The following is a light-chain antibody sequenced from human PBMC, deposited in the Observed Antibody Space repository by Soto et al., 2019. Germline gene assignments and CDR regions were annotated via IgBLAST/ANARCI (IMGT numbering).Light chain of an antibody. V-gene: IGKV1-39*01. CDR1: QSISSY. CDR2: AAS. CDR3: QQSYSNPRT. Sequence: DIQMTQSPSSLSASVGDRVTITCRASQSISSYLNWYQQKPGKAPKLLMYAASSLQSGVPSRFSGSGSGTDFTLTISSLQPEDFAIYYCQQSYSNPRTFGPGTKVEIK. J-gene: IGKJ1*01.